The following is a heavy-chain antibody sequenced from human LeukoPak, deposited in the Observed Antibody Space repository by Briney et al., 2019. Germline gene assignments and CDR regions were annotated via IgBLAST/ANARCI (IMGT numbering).Heavy chain of an antibody. CDR2: IKSKTDGGTT. J-gene: IGHJ4*02. CDR1: RFTFSNAW. D-gene: IGHD6-13*01. V-gene: IGHV3-15*01. CDR3: TTDPSSSWFFDY. Sequence: KLGGSLRLSCAASRFTFSNAWMSWVRQAPGKGLEWVGRIKSKTDGGTTDYAAPVKGRFTISRDDSKNTLYLQMNSLKTEDTAVYYCTTDPSSSWFFDYWGQGTLVTVSS.